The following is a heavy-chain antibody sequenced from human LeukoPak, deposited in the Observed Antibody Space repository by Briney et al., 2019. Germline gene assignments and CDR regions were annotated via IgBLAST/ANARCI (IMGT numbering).Heavy chain of an antibody. J-gene: IGHJ4*02. CDR2: ISDSGAAT. CDR1: GFTFSTYA. CDR3: AKRSCGGGSCNFDY. Sequence: GGSLRLSCAASGFTFSTYAMSWVRQAPGKGLEWVSAISDSGAATNYADSVKGRLTISRDNSKNTLYLQMNSLRAEDTAVYYCAKRSCGGGSCNFDYWGQGTLVTVSS. V-gene: IGHV3-23*01. D-gene: IGHD2-15*01.